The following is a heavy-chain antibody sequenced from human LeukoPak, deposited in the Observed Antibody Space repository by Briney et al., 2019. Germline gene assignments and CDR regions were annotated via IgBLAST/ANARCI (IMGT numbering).Heavy chain of an antibody. CDR2: INAGNGNT. CDR3: AGIYDSSGYIDY. J-gene: IGHJ4*02. CDR1: GYTFTSYA. Sequence: ASVKVSCKASGYTFTSYAMHWVRQAPGQRLEWMGWINAGNGNTKYSQKFQGRVTITRDTSASTAYMELSSLRSEDTAVYYCAGIYDSSGYIDYWGQGTLVTVSS. V-gene: IGHV1-3*01. D-gene: IGHD3-22*01.